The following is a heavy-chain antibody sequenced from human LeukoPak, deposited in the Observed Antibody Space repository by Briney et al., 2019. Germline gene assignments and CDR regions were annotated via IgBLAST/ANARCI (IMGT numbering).Heavy chain of an antibody. CDR2: INHSGST. V-gene: IGHV4-34*01. D-gene: IGHD3-22*01. CDR3: ARRLSDSSSSDSVVFSGPPDY. Sequence: SETLSLTCAVYGGSFSGYYWSWIRQPPGKGLEWIGEINHSGSTNYNPSLKSRVTISVDTSKNQFSLKLSSVTAADTAVYYCARRLSDSSSSDSVVFSGPPDYWGQGTLVTVSS. J-gene: IGHJ4*02. CDR1: GGSFSGYY.